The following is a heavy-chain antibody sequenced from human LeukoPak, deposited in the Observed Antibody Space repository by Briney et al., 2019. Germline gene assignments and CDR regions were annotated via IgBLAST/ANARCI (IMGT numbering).Heavy chain of an antibody. J-gene: IGHJ6*03. CDR3: ARGSGKDYSRSSTYMDV. CDR1: GGSISEYY. CDR2: IYYSGST. D-gene: IGHD6-6*01. Sequence: PSETLSLTCTVSGGSISEYYWSWIRQPPGKGLEWIGYIYYSGSTNYNPSLRSRVTISVDTSKNQFSLKVSSVTAADTAVYYCARGSGKDYSRSSTYMDVRGKGTTVTVSS. V-gene: IGHV4-59*12.